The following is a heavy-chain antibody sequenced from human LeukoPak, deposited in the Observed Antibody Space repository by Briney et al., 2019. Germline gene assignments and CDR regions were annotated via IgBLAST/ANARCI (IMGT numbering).Heavy chain of an antibody. CDR3: VRGLRALDP. CDR2: LNPSGGNT. V-gene: IGHV1-46*01. J-gene: IGHJ5*02. CDR1: GDTFTSYH. Sequence: ASVKVSCKASGDTFTSYHIHWVRQAPGEGLEGRGILNPSGGNTRYAQKFLGRVTVPRDTSTSTTYLDLSSLRSDDTAVYYCVRGLRALDPWGQGTLVTVSS.